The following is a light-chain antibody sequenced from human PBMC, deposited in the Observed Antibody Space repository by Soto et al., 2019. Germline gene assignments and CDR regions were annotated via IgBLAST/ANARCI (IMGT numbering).Light chain of an antibody. J-gene: IGLJ1*01. Sequence: QSVLNHPASVSGAPGQAITISCTGTSSDVGGYNYVSWYQQHPGRAPKLMIYDVSNRPSGVSTRFSGSKSGSTASLTISGLQAEDEADYYCSSYSSSTTRCVFGTGTKVTVL. CDR1: SSDVGGYNY. CDR2: DVS. V-gene: IGLV2-14*01. CDR3: SSYSSSTTRCV.